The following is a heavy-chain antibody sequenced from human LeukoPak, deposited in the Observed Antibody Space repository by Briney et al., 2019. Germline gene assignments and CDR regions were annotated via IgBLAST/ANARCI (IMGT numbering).Heavy chain of an antibody. CDR3: ARDGTAAGLYFDL. D-gene: IGHD6-13*01. CDR2: IKQDGGEK. CDR1: GSTFSSYW. Sequence: GGSLRLSCAVSGSTFSSYWMNWVRQAPGKGLEWVASIKQDGGEKSYVDSVKGRFTISRDNAKNSLYLQMSSLGAEDTAVYYCARDGTAAGLYFDLWGQGTLVTVSS. J-gene: IGHJ4*01. V-gene: IGHV3-7*01.